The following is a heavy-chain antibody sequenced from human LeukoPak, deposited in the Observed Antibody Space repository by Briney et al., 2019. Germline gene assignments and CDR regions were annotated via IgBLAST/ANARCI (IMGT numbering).Heavy chain of an antibody. CDR1: GFTVSSNY. CDR3: ARSGSPLPVEFDY. V-gene: IGHV3-30-3*01. D-gene: IGHD1-26*01. Sequence: GGSLRLSCAASGFTVSSNYMSWVRQAPGKGLEWVAVISYDGSNKYYADSVKGRFTISRDNSKNTLYLQMNSLRAEDTAVYYCARSGSPLPVEFDYWGQGTLVTVSS. CDR2: ISYDGSNK. J-gene: IGHJ4*02.